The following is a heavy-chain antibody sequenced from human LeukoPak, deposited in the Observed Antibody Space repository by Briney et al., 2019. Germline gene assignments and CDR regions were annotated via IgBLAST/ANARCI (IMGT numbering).Heavy chain of an antibody. V-gene: IGHV4-31*03. CDR1: GGSISSGGYY. CDR3: ARRGRDGYNPAKDAFDI. D-gene: IGHD5-24*01. J-gene: IGHJ3*02. Sequence: SETLSLTCTVSGGSISSGGYYWSWIRQHPGKGLEWIGYIYYSGSTYYNPSLKSRVTISVDTSKNQFSLKLSSVTAADTAVYYCARRGRDGYNPAKDAFDIWGQGTMVTVSS. CDR2: IYYSGST.